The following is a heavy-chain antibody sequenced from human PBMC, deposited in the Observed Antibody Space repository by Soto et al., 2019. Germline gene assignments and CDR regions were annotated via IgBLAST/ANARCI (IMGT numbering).Heavy chain of an antibody. Sequence: SVKVSCKASGGTFSSYAISWVRQAPGQGLEWMGGIIPIFGTANYAQKFQGRATITADESTSTAHMELSSLRSEDTAVYYCARGRGLITIFGVVTTPSDYYGMDVWGQGTTVTVSS. CDR3: ARGRGLITIFGVVTTPSDYYGMDV. V-gene: IGHV1-69*13. CDR2: IIPIFGTA. J-gene: IGHJ6*02. CDR1: GGTFSSYA. D-gene: IGHD3-3*01.